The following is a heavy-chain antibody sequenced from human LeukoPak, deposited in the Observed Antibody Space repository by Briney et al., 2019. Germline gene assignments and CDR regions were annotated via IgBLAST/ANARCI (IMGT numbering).Heavy chain of an antibody. V-gene: IGHV2-70*20. Sequence: RESGPALVKPTQTLTLTCTFSGFSLATTGMSVSWVRQPPGKALEWLALVDWDDDKYYNISLKNRVTISKDTSKNQVVLTLTYMQPADTATYYCARIQSVYDSSGYYPNHFDYWGQGTLVTVSS. J-gene: IGHJ4*02. D-gene: IGHD3-22*01. CDR1: GFSLATTGMS. CDR3: ARIQSVYDSSGYYPNHFDY. CDR2: VDWDDDK.